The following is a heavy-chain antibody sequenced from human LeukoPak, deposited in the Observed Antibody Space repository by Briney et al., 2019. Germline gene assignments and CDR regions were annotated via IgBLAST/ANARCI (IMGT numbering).Heavy chain of an antibody. CDR1: GGSISSSSYY. CDR2: IYYSGST. V-gene: IGHV4-39*01. CDR3: ARGDLRILIGY. D-gene: IGHD3-3*01. Sequence: SETLSLTCTVSGGSISSSSYYWGWIHQPPGKGLEWIGGIYYSGSTYYNPSLKSRVTISVGTSKNQFSLKLSSVTAADTAVYYCARGDLRILIGYWSQGTLVTVSS. J-gene: IGHJ4*02.